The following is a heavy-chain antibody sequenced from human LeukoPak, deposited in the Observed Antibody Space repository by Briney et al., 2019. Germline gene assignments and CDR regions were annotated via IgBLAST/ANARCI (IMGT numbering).Heavy chain of an antibody. V-gene: IGHV3-66*01. CDR2: IYSGGST. J-gene: IGHJ4*02. D-gene: IGHD5-18*01. Sequence: PSETLSLTCAVYGGSFSGYYWSWIRQAPGKGLEWVSVIYSGGSTYYADSVKGRFTISRDNSKNTLYLQMNSLRAEDTAVYYCARGAWDTAMAPFDYWGQGALVTVSS. CDR1: GGSFSGYY. CDR3: ARGAWDTAMAPFDY.